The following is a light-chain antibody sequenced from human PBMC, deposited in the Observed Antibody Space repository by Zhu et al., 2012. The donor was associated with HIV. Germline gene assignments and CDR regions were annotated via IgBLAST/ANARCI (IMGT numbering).Light chain of an antibody. CDR3: QQRSNWPLT. V-gene: IGKV3-15*01. CDR2: GAS. Sequence: EIVMTQSPATLSVSPGERATLSCRASQSVTSSLAWFQQKPGQAPRLLIYGASTRVTGIPARFSGSGSGTEFTLTISSLEPEDFALYYCQQRSNWPLTFGGGTKVEIK. J-gene: IGKJ4*01. CDR1: QSVTSS.